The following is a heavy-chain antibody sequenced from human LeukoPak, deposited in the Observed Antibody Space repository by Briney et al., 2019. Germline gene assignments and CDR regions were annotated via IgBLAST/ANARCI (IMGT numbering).Heavy chain of an antibody. V-gene: IGHV4-31*03. CDR2: IYYSGST. Sequence: TPSQTLSLTCTVSGGSISSGGYYWSWIRQHPGKGLEWIGYIYYSGSTYYNPSLKSRVTISVDTSKNQFSLKLSSVTAADTAVYYCARAGDGYNSVDAFDIWGQGTMVTVSS. J-gene: IGHJ3*02. D-gene: IGHD5-24*01. CDR3: ARAGDGYNSVDAFDI. CDR1: GGSISSGGYY.